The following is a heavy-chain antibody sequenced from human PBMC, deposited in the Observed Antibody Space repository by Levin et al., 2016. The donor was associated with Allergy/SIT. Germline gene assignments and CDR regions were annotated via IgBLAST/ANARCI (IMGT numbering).Heavy chain of an antibody. CDR3: ARWSRYDSSGYDY. V-gene: IGHV4-61*01. Sequence: SETLSLTCTVSGGSVSSGSYYWSWIRQPPGKGLEWIGYIYYSGSTNYNPSLKSRVTISVDTSKNQFSLKLSSVTAADTAVYYCARWSRYDSSGYDYWGQGTLVTVSS. J-gene: IGHJ4*02. D-gene: IGHD3-22*01. CDR1: GGSVSSGSYY. CDR2: IYYSGST.